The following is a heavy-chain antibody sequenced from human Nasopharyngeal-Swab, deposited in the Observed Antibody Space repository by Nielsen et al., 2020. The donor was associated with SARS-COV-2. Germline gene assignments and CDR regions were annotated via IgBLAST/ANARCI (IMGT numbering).Heavy chain of an antibody. V-gene: IGHV3-73*01. D-gene: IGHD2-15*01. CDR3: TRCGGSCYTGKDY. J-gene: IGHJ4*02. CDR2: IRSKGNSYAT. CDR1: GFIFSDSA. Sequence: GESLKISCAASGFIFSDSAIHWVRQASGKGLEWVGRIRSKGNSYATAYAASVKGRFTISRDDSKNTAYLQMNSLITEDTAVYYCTRCGGSCYTGKDYRGQGTLVTVSS.